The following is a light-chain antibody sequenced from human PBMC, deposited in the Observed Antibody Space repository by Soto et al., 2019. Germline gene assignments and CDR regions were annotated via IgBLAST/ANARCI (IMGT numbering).Light chain of an antibody. V-gene: IGLV2-14*01. CDR2: EVS. Sequence: QSVLTQPASVSGSPGQSITISCTGTSSDGGGYNYVSWYQQHPGKAPKLIIYEVSNRPSGVSNRFSGSKSGKTSYLTISGLQAEDEADYYCSSYTSSSSLVVFGGGTKLTVL. CDR3: SSYTSSSSLVV. J-gene: IGLJ2*01. CDR1: SSDGGGYNY.